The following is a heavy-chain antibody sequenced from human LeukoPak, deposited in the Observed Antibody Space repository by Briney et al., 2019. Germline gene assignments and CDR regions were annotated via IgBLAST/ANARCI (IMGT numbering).Heavy chain of an antibody. CDR2: ISYDGSNK. V-gene: IGHV3-30-3*01. CDR1: GFTFSSYA. J-gene: IGHJ4*02. D-gene: IGHD3-16*02. CDR3: ARGDDYIWGSYRPFDY. Sequence: PGGSLRLSCAASGFTFSSYAMHWVRQAPGKGLEWVAVISYDGSNKYYADSVKGRFTISRDNSKNTLYLQMNSLRAEDTAVYYCARGDDYIWGSYRPFDYWGQGTLVTVSS.